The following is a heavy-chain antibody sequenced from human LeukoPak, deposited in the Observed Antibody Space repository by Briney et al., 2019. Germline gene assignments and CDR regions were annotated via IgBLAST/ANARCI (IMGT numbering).Heavy chain of an antibody. CDR1: GFTFSSYW. V-gene: IGHV3-74*01. D-gene: IGHD2-2*01. Sequence: GGSLRLSCAASGFTFSSYWMHWVRQAPGKGLVWVSRIDTDGSRVAYADSVKGRFTISRDNAKNTLYLQMNSLRAEDTALYYCAYCSSTSCCSWGQGTLVTVSS. CDR2: IDTDGSRV. J-gene: IGHJ5*02. CDR3: AYCSSTSCCS.